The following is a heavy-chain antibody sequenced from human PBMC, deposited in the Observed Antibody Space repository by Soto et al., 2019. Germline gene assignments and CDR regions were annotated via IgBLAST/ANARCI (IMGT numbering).Heavy chain of an antibody. V-gene: IGHV3-48*02. J-gene: IGHJ4*02. Sequence: EVQLVESGGGLVQPGGSLRLSCAASGFTFSSYNMNCVRQAPGKGLEWVSYISSSSSTIYYADSVKGRFTISRDNAKNSLYLQMNRLRDEDTAVYYCARDLGYGDPTWPYFDYWGQGTLVTVSS. CDR3: ARDLGYGDPTWPYFDY. CDR2: ISSSSSTI. D-gene: IGHD4-17*01. CDR1: GFTFSSYN.